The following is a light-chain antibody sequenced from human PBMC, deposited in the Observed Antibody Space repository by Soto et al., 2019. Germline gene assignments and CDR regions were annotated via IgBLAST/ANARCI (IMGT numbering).Light chain of an antibody. J-gene: IGLJ1*01. CDR2: EVS. CDR3: SSFSSITTLYV. Sequence: QSALTQPASVSGSPGQSITISCTGTSSDVGGYKYVSWYQHHADKAPKLMIYEVSNRPSGVSNRFSGSKSGNTASLTIYGLQSEDEADYYCSSFSSITTLYVFGTGTKLTVL. CDR1: SSDVGGYKY. V-gene: IGLV2-14*01.